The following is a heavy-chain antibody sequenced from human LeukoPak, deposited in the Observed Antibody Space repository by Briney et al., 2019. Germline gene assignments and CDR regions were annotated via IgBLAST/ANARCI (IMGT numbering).Heavy chain of an antibody. J-gene: IGHJ4*02. CDR2: IRSRLYGGTT. CDR1: GFTFGDYG. V-gene: IGHV3-49*04. CDR3: GRGLTVVGAKYYFDY. D-gene: IGHD1-26*01. Sequence: PGRSLRLSCTTTGFTFGDYGMTWVRQAPGKGLEWVGFIRSRLYGGTTEYAASVKDRFTVSRGDSKSIAYLQMNNVNTEDTAVYFCGRGLTVVGAKYYFDYWGQGTLVTVSS.